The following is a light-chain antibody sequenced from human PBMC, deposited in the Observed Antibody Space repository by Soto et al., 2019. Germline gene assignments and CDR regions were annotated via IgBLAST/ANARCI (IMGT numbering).Light chain of an antibody. CDR1: QSISGTY. Sequence: DTVLTQSPGTLSLTSGERATLSCRASQSISGTYLAWYQQKPGQSPRLLIYSASTRAPGIPDRFSGSGSGIDFTLTISRLEPEDFAVYYCQHYGSSPSTFGRGTKVDIK. J-gene: IGKJ1*01. CDR3: QHYGSSPST. CDR2: SAS. V-gene: IGKV3-20*01.